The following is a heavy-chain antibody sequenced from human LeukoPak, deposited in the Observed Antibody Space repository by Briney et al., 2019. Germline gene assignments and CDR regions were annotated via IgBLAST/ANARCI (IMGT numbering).Heavy chain of an antibody. CDR1: GGSISSGGNS. Sequence: SETLSLTCAVSGGSISSGGNSWSWIRQPPGKGLEWIGYIHHSGSTYYNPSLKSRVTISVDRSKNQFSLKLCSVTAADTAVYYCARRYHEYYYYGMDVWGQGTTATVSS. D-gene: IGHD2-2*01. CDR3: ARRYHEYYYYGMDV. V-gene: IGHV4-30-2*01. CDR2: IHHSGST. J-gene: IGHJ6*02.